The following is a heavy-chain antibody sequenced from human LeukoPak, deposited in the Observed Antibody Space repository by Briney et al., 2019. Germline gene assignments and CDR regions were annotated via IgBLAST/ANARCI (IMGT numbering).Heavy chain of an antibody. J-gene: IGHJ3*02. Sequence: GESLKISCKGSGYSFTSYWIGWVRQLPGQGLEWMGIIYPGDSDTRYSPSFQGQVTISADKSISTAYLQWSSLKASDTAMYYCARQPAAAGNMGAFDIWGQGTMVTVSS. CDR1: GYSFTSYW. CDR2: IYPGDSDT. D-gene: IGHD6-13*01. V-gene: IGHV5-51*01. CDR3: ARQPAAAGNMGAFDI.